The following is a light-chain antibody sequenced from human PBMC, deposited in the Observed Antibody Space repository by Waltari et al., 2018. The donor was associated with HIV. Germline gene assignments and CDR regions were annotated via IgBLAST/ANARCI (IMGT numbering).Light chain of an antibody. V-gene: IGLV2-14*01. CDR1: SSDVGAYNY. J-gene: IGLJ2*01. CDR3: SSYTSSSTPVV. Sequence: QSALTQPASVSGSPGQSITISCTGTSSDVGAYNYVSWYQQHPGKAPKLMIYEVSNRPSGVCNRFSGSRSGNTASLTISGLQAEDEADYYCSSYTSSSTPVVFGGGTKLPVL. CDR2: EVS.